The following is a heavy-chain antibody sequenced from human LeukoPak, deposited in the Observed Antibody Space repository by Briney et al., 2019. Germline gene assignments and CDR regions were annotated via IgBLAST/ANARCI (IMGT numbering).Heavy chain of an antibody. D-gene: IGHD7-27*01. J-gene: IGHJ4*02. CDR2: VNPNSGNT. CDR1: GYTFTSYD. Sequence: ASVKVSCKASGYTFTSYDINWVRQATGQGLEWMGWVNPNSGNTGYAQKFQGRVTMTRNTSISTAYMELSSLRSEDTAVYYCARGFRGRNWGLEKVYYFVYWGQGTLVTVSS. CDR3: ARGFRGRNWGLEKVYYFVY. V-gene: IGHV1-8*01.